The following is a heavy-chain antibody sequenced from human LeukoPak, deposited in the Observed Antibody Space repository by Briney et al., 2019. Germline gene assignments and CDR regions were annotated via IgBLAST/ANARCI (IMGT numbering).Heavy chain of an antibody. Sequence: SETLSLTCAVSGYSISSGYYWGWIRQPPGKGLEWIGSIYHSGSTYYNPSLKSRVTISVDTSKNQFSLKLSSVAAADTAVYYCARETSGELSWYFDLWGRGTLVTVSS. CDR2: IYHSGST. D-gene: IGHD3-10*01. V-gene: IGHV4-38-2*02. CDR3: ARETSGELSWYFDL. CDR1: GYSISSGYY. J-gene: IGHJ2*01.